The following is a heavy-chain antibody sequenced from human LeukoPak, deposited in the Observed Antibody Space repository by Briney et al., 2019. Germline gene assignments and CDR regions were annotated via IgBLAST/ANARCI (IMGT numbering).Heavy chain of an antibody. Sequence: GGSLRLSCAASGFTVSNNYMRWVRQAPGKGLEWVSLIYSNGRTDYTDSVKGRFSISRDNSKNTMYLQMNSLRAEDTAMYYCARDIGWLQLGVLDYWGQGTLVTVSS. V-gene: IGHV3-53*01. D-gene: IGHD5-24*01. CDR3: ARDIGWLQLGVLDY. J-gene: IGHJ4*02. CDR1: GFTVSNNY. CDR2: IYSNGRT.